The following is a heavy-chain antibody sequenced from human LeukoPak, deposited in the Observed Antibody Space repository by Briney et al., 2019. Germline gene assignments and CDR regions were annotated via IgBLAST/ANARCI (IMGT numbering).Heavy chain of an antibody. CDR1: GGSISSSSYY. Sequence: KASETLSLTCTVSGGSISSSSYYWGWIRQPPGKGLEWIGSIYYSGSTYYNPSLKSRVTISVDTSKNQFSLKLSSVTAADTAVYYCARDLYGYYGGRRFDPWGQGTLVTVSS. CDR3: ARDLYGYYGGRRFDP. CDR2: IYYSGST. J-gene: IGHJ5*02. D-gene: IGHD3-3*01. V-gene: IGHV4-39*01.